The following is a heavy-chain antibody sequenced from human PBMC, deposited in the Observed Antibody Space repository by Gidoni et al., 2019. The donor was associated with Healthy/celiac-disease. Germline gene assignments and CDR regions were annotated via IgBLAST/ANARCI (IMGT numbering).Heavy chain of an antibody. J-gene: IGHJ3*02. D-gene: IGHD2-15*01. Sequence: EVQLVESGGGLVQPGGSLRLSCAASGFTFSRYSMNWVRQAPGKGLEWVSYISSSSSTIYYADSVKGRFTISRDNAKNSLYLQMNSLRAEDTAVYYCARDTGLGYCSGGSCSGRAFDIWGQGTMVTVSS. CDR3: ARDTGLGYCSGGSCSGRAFDI. CDR2: ISSSSSTI. CDR1: GFTFSRYS. V-gene: IGHV3-48*01.